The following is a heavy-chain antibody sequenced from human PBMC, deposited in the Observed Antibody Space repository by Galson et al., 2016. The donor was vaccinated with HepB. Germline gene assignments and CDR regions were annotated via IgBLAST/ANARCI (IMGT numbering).Heavy chain of an antibody. CDR2: ISYAGSNK. Sequence: SLRLSCAASGFTFSTYTLNWVRQAPGKGLGWVAVISYAGSNKYYADSVKGRFTISRDNSKNTLFLQMNSLRAEDTAVYYCAKEPAPVGSYGVYYYYGMDVWGQGTTVTVSS. CDR3: AKEPAPVGSYGVYYYYGMDV. V-gene: IGHV3-30*18. J-gene: IGHJ6*02. CDR1: GFTFSTYT. D-gene: IGHD1-26*01.